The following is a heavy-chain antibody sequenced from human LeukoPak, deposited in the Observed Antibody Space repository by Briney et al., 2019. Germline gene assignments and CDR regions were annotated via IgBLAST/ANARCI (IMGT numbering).Heavy chain of an antibody. V-gene: IGHV4-30-4*08. CDR2: IYYSGST. Sequence: PSETLSLTXTVSGGSISSGDYYWSWIRQPPGKGLVWIGYIYYSGSTYYNPSLKSRVTISVDTSKNQFSLKLSSVTAADTAVYYCARDPKPTIFGVASFDYWGQGTLVTVSS. D-gene: IGHD3-3*01. J-gene: IGHJ4*02. CDR3: ARDPKPTIFGVASFDY. CDR1: GGSISSGDYY.